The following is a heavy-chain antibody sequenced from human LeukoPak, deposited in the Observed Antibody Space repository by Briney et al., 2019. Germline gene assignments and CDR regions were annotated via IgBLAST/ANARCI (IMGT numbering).Heavy chain of an antibody. Sequence: GGSLRLSCAGSGFTFSSYSMNWVRQAPGKGLEWISYISTSVGNVDYAQSVRGRFTISRDNAAVYLHMDSLREEDTGVYFCAREGIYCSSYSCYYDHWGQGIPVTVSS. V-gene: IGHV3-48*03. CDR2: ISTSVGNV. CDR1: GFTFSSYS. CDR3: AREGIYCSSYSCYYDH. D-gene: IGHD2-2*01. J-gene: IGHJ4*02.